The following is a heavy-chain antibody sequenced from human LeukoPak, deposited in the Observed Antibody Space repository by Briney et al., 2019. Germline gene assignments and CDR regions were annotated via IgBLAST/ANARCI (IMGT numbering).Heavy chain of an antibody. CDR2: IRSKAYDGTS. V-gene: IGHV3-49*04. D-gene: IGHD3-9*01. CDR3: TATPTYYDILTGYYTSHYFDF. CDR1: GFTFGDYA. Sequence: GGSLRLSCTASGFTFGDYAMSWVRQAPGKGLEWVAFIRSKAYDGTSEDAASVKGRFTISRDDSKSIAYLQINSLQPEDTVVYYCTATPTYYDILTGYYTSHYFDFWGQGTLVTVFS. J-gene: IGHJ4*02.